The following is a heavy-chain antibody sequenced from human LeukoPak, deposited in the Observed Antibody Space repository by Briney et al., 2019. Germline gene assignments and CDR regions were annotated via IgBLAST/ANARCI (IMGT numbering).Heavy chain of an antibody. CDR2: ISSGSSYI. CDR3: ARDRSRVSDY. J-gene: IGHJ4*02. V-gene: IGHV3-21*01. Sequence: KPGGSLRLSCAASGFTFSTYSMNWVRQAPGKGLEWGSAISSGSSYIYYADSMKGRFTISRDNAKNSLYLQMNSLRAEDTAVYYCARDRSRVSDYWGQGTLVTVSS. CDR1: GFTFSTYS.